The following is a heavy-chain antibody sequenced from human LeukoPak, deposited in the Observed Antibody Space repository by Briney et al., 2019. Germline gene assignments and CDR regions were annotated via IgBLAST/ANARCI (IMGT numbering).Heavy chain of an antibody. CDR2: IYSGGST. V-gene: IGHV3-66*01. CDR3: ARVFSYYYYMDV. Sequence: PGGSLRLSCAASGSTVSSNYMSWVRQAPGKGLEWVSVIYSGGSTYYADSVKGRFTISRDNSKNTLYLQMNSLRAEDTAVYYCARVFSYYYYMDVWGKGTTVTISS. D-gene: IGHD3-3*01. J-gene: IGHJ6*03. CDR1: GSTVSSNY.